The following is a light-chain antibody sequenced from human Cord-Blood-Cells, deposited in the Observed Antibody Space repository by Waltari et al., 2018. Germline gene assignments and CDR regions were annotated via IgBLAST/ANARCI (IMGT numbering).Light chain of an antibody. CDR1: HIISSW. J-gene: IGKJ4*01. Sequence: IQMTQSPSSVSASVVDRATITCQPSHIISSWLDWYQQKPEKAPKLLIYVASSLQSGVPSRFSGSGSGTDFTLTISSLQPEDFATYYCQQANSFPVTFGGGTKVEIK. CDR3: QQANSFPVT. V-gene: IGKV1-12*01. CDR2: VAS.